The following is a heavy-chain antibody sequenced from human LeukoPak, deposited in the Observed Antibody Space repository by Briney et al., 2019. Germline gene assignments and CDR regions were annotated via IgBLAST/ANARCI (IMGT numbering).Heavy chain of an antibody. CDR1: GFIFSDFG. J-gene: IGHJ4*02. D-gene: IGHD2-8*02. V-gene: IGHV3-21*04. CDR2: ISSRGTST. CDR3: VRGTDCSATTCYPLSAFDY. Sequence: KPGESLRLSCVASGFIFSDFGMNWVRQAPGKWLEWVAFISSRGTSTFYADSVKGRFTISRDTAKKSLDLQMTSLRADDTAAYYCVRGTDCSATTCYPLSAFDYWGQGTLVTVSS.